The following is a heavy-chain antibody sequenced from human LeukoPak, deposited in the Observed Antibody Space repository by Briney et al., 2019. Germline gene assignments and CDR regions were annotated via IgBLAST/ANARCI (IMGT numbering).Heavy chain of an antibody. CDR1: GFTFRSYR. CDR2: INSDESNT. D-gene: IGHD6-19*01. Sequence: GGSLRLSCVASGFTFRSYRMHWVRQAPGKGLVWISLINSDESNTNYADSVKGRFIISRDNAKNTLYPQMNSLRAEDTAVYYCTRDYQGLGIWGQGTMVTVSS. CDR3: TRDYQGLGI. J-gene: IGHJ3*02. V-gene: IGHV3-74*01.